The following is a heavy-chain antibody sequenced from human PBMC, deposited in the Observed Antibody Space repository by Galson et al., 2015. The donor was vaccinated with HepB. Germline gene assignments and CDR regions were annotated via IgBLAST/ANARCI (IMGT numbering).Heavy chain of an antibody. Sequence: QSGAEVTKPGESLWISCRGSGYGFTSYWIGWVRQMPGKGLEWMGIIYAGDSNTRYSPSFQGQVTFSVDKSISTAYLQWSSLRASDTAMYYCARQDGSGWGSFDIWGQGTMVSVSS. J-gene: IGHJ3*02. V-gene: IGHV5-51*01. CDR2: IYAGDSNT. CDR1: GYGFTSYW. D-gene: IGHD3-10*01. CDR3: ARQDGSGWGSFDI.